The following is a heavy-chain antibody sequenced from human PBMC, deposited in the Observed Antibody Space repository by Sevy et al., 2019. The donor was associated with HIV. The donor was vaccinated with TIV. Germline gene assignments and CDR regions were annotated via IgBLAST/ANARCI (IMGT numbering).Heavy chain of an antibody. V-gene: IGHV1-46*02. CDR1: GYNLNNYY. CDR2: INPSGGST. J-gene: IGHJ4*02. CDR3: ARVYYYDYSGPGY. D-gene: IGHD3-22*01. Sequence: ASVKVSCKASGYNLNNYYMHWVRQAPGQGLEWMGLINPSGGSTSYAQMFQGRVTMTRDTSTSTLHMELSSLRSEDTAVYYCARVYYYDYSGPGYWGQGTLVTVSS.